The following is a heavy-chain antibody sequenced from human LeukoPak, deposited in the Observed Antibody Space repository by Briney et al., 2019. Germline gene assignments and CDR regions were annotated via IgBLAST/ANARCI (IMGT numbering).Heavy chain of an antibody. Sequence: GGSLRLSCEASGFTFSSYAIRWVRQAPGTGLEWVSSIPGSGGATYYADSVRGRFSVSRDSFKNTVYLQMDSLRDEDTAVYYCARARPWDSSRSYYFGMDVWGHGTTVTVSS. CDR2: IPGSGGAT. D-gene: IGHD3-22*01. J-gene: IGHJ6*02. V-gene: IGHV3-23*01. CDR3: ARARPWDSSRSYYFGMDV. CDR1: GFTFSSYA.